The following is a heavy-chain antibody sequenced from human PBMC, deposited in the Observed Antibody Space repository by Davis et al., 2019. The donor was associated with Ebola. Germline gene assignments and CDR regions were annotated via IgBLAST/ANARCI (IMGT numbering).Heavy chain of an antibody. J-gene: IGHJ4*02. V-gene: IGHV4-39*01. Sequence: MPSETLSLTCAVSGGSISNKNFDWGWIRQPPGKGLEWIESIDDSGNTYYNPSLKSRVTISVDTSKNQFSLELSSVTAADTAVYFCARNSAGVDFDFWGQGALVTVSS. CDR3: ARNSAGVDFDF. CDR2: IDDSGNT. D-gene: IGHD2-21*01. CDR1: GGSISNKNFD.